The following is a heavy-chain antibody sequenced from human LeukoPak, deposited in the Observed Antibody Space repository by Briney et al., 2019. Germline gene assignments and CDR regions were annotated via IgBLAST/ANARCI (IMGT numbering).Heavy chain of an antibody. Sequence: ASVKVSCKAAGYTFTSYYMHWVRQAPGQGLEWMGTINPSGGSTSYAQKFQGRVTMTRDTSTSTVYMELSSLRSEDTAVYYCARDTERNCGGDCDGMDVWGQGTTVTVSS. CDR3: ARDTERNCGGDCDGMDV. V-gene: IGHV1-46*01. D-gene: IGHD2-21*02. J-gene: IGHJ6*02. CDR2: INPSGGST. CDR1: GYTFTSYY.